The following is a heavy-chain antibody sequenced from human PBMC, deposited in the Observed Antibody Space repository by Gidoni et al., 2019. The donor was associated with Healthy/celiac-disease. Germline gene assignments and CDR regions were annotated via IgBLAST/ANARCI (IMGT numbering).Heavy chain of an antibody. CDR1: GFTFSSYG. CDR3: AKDTGSYGSDYYYGMDV. CDR2: ISYDGSNK. Sequence: QVQLVESGGGVVQPGRSLRLSCAASGFTFSSYGMHWVRQVPGKGLEWVAVISYDGSNKYYADSVKGRFTISRDNSKTTMDLQMNSLRAEDTAVYYCAKDTGSYGSDYYYGMDVWGQGTTVTVSS. V-gene: IGHV3-30*18. D-gene: IGHD3-10*01. J-gene: IGHJ6*02.